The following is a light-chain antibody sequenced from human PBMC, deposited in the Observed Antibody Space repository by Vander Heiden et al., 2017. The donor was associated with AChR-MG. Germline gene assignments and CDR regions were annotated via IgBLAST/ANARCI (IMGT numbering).Light chain of an antibody. CDR3: RQCDSTPLT. CDR2: SGS. CDR1: QHINIY. J-gene: IGKJ1*01. V-gene: IGKV1-39*01. Sequence: DIQMTQSASSLSASVGDRVTITCRASQHINIYLNWYQQRPGKAPNLLIYSGSTLHSGVPSRFSGSRSGPDFTLTISRLQPEDFATYYCRQCDSTPLTFGQRTKVEIK.